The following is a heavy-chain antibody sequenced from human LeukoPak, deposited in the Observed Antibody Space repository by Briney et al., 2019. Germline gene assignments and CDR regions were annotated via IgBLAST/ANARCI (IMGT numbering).Heavy chain of an antibody. V-gene: IGHV4-34*01. J-gene: IGHJ4*02. D-gene: IGHD3-10*01. Sequence: SETLSLTCAVYGGSFSGYYWSWIRQPPGKGLEWIGEINHSGSTNYNPSLKSRVTISVDTSKNQFSLKLSSVTAADTAVYYCARDSRNYYGSGSYFHYWGQGTLVTVSS. CDR3: ARDSRNYYGSGSYFHY. CDR2: INHSGST. CDR1: GGSFSGYY.